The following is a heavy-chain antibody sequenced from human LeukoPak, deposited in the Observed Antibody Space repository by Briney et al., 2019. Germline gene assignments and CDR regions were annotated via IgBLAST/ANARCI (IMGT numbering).Heavy chain of an antibody. CDR3: ARGRVDCSSTSCYKGTNWFDP. V-gene: IGHV4-34*01. Sequence: SETLSLTCAVYGGSFSGYYWNWIRQPPGKGLEWIGEINHSGSTNYNPSLKSRVTISVDTSKNQFSLKLSSVTAADTAVYYCARGRVDCSSTSCYKGTNWFDPWGQGTLVTVSS. CDR1: GGSFSGYY. J-gene: IGHJ5*02. CDR2: INHSGST. D-gene: IGHD2-2*02.